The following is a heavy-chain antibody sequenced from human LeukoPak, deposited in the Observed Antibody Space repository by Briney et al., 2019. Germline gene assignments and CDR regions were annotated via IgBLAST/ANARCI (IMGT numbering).Heavy chain of an antibody. CDR1: GFIFSDYW. CDR3: ASALPADRFDY. CDR2: IKYYGTEK. D-gene: IGHD2-2*01. Sequence: GGSLRLSCSASGFIFSDYWMSWVRQAPGKGLEWVANIKYYGTEKYYVDSVKGRFTISRDNAKNSLFLQMNSLRAEDTAVYYCASALPADRFDYWGQGTLVTVSS. V-gene: IGHV3-7*01. J-gene: IGHJ4*02.